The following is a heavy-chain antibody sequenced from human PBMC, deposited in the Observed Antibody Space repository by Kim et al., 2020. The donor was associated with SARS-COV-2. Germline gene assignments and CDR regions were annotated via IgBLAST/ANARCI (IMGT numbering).Heavy chain of an antibody. CDR2: ISEDTRTI. D-gene: IGHD3-16*01. CDR3: ATGSLEGGFDN. J-gene: IGHJ4*02. V-gene: IGHV3-48*02. CDR1: GLTFINHA. Sequence: GGSLRLSCVVSGLTFINHAMNWVRQTPGKGLEWVSYISEDTRTIFYADSLKGRFTMSRDNAKTSVYLEMTSLGDDDTAVYYCATGSLEGGFDNWGQGTLVTVSS.